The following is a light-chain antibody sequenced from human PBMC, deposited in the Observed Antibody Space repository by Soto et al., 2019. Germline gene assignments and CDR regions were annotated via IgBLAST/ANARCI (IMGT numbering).Light chain of an antibody. CDR3: AAWDGSLNVVL. J-gene: IGLJ2*01. CDR2: STN. CDR1: SSNIGSNT. Sequence: QSALTQPPSASGTPGQRVTISCSGSSSNIGSNTVNWYQQLPGSAPKLLMYSTNQQPSGVPDRFSGSKSGTSASLAISGLQSEDEADYYCAAWDGSLNVVLFGGGTKVTVL. V-gene: IGLV1-44*01.